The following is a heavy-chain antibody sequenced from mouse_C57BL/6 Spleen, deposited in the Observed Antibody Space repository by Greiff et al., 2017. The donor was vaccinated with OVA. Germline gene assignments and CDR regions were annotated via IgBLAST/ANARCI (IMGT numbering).Heavy chain of an antibody. Sequence: EVKLVESGGGLVKPGGSLKLSCAASGFTFSSYTMSWVRQTPEKRLEWVATISGGGGNTYYPDSVKGRFTISRDNAKNTLYLQMSSLRSEDTALYYCARYGNYLAWFAYWGQGTLVTVSA. V-gene: IGHV5-9*01. CDR2: ISGGGGNT. CDR3: ARYGNYLAWFAY. D-gene: IGHD2-1*01. J-gene: IGHJ3*01. CDR1: GFTFSSYT.